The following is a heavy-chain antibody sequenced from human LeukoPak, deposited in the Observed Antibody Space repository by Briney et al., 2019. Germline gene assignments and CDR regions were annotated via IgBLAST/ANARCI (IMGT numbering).Heavy chain of an antibody. D-gene: IGHD3-10*01. CDR3: ARGDYGSGRGWFDP. CDR2: ISAYNGNT. V-gene: IGHV1-18*01. Sequence: GASVKVSCKASGYTFTSYGISWVRQAPGQGLEWMGWISAYNGNTNYAQKLQGRVTMTTDTSTTTAYMELRSLTSDDTAMYYCARGDYGSGRGWFDPWGQGTLVTVSS. CDR1: GYTFTSYG. J-gene: IGHJ5*02.